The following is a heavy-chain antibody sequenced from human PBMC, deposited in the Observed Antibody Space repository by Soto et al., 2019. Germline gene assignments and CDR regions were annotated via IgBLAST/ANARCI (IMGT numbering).Heavy chain of an antibody. CDR2: IIPICGTA. CDR3: ASTKYDSSAYYYWYLGL. D-gene: IGHD3-22*01. J-gene: IGHJ2*01. Sequence: QVELVQSGAEVKKPGSSVKVSCQASEDTFRNYAISWVRQAPGQGLEWMGGIIPICGTANYAQKLQGRGPITADTSANTVYLELSSLRSEDTAVYYCASTKYDSSAYYYWYLGLWGRGTLVTVSS. V-gene: IGHV1-69*06. CDR1: EDTFRNYA.